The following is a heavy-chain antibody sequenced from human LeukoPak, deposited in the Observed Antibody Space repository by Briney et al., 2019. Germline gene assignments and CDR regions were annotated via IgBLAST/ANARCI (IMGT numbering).Heavy chain of an antibody. D-gene: IGHD2-21*01. CDR2: IGNTET. CDR1: GFTFNTNA. CDR3: AKDWIQFNRVFDCFDS. J-gene: IGHJ4*02. Sequence: GGSLRLSCATSGFTFNTNAMSWVRQAPGKGLEWVSTIGNTETFYADSVTGRFTISRDNSKNTVYLHMNSLRVEDTAVYYCAKDWIQFNRVFDCFDSWAQGTLVTVSS. V-gene: IGHV3-23*01.